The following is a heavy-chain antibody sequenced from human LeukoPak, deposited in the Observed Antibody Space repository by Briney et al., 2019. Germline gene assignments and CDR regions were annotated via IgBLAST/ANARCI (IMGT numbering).Heavy chain of an antibody. V-gene: IGHV1-2*02. CDR2: INPNSGGT. Sequence: ASVKVSCKASGYTFTVYYMHWVRQAPGQGLAWMGWINPNSGGTNYAQKFQGRVTMTRDTSISTAYMELSRLRSDDTAVYYCARADTYYYDSSGFLGFGYYYGMDVWGQGTTVTVSS. D-gene: IGHD3-22*01. CDR1: GYTFTVYY. J-gene: IGHJ6*02. CDR3: ARADTYYYDSSGFLGFGYYYGMDV.